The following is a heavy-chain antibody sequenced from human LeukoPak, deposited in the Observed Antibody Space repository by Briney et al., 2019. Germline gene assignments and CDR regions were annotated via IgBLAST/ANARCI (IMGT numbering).Heavy chain of an antibody. V-gene: IGHV1-2*02. D-gene: IGHD3-9*01. CDR1: EYIFTDYY. CDR3: ARGGDNYDILTQ. J-gene: IGHJ4*02. Sequence: ASMKVSCKASEYIFTDYYIHWVRQAPGQGLEWMGWINPHSGGTNYAQNFQCRVTMTGDTSISTAYMELSRLISDDTAIYYCARGGDNYDILTQWGQGTLVTVSS. CDR2: INPHSGGT.